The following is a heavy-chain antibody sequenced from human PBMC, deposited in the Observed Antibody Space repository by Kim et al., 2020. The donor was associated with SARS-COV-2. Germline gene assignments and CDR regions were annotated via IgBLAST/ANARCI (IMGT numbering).Heavy chain of an antibody. J-gene: IGHJ5*02. CDR3: ARDGYGDGSFDP. D-gene: IGHD4-17*01. Sequence: SETLSLTCTVSGGSISSYYWSWIRQPPGKGLEWIGYIYYSGGTNYNPSLKSRVTISVDTSKNQFSLKLSSVTAADTAVYYCARDGYGDGSFDPWGQGTLVTVSS. CDR1: GGSISSYY. CDR2: IYYSGGT. V-gene: IGHV4-59*01.